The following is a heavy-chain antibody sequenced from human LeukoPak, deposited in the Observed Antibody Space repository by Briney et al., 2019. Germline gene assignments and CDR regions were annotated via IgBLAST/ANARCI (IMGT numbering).Heavy chain of an antibody. V-gene: IGHV4-34*01. Sequence: SSETLSLTCAVYGGSFSGYYWSWIRQPPGKGLEWIGEINHSGSTNYNPSLKSRVTISEDTSKNQFSLKLSSVTAADTAVYYCARGPTIGSGGWYANYWGQGTLVTVSS. CDR3: ARGPTIGSGGWYANY. J-gene: IGHJ4*02. CDR2: INHSGST. CDR1: GGSFSGYY. D-gene: IGHD6-19*01.